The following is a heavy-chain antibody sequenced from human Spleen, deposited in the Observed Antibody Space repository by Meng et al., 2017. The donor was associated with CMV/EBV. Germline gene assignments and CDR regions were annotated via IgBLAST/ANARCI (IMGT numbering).Heavy chain of an antibody. CDR1: GGTFSSYA. CDR3: AREGPSGYSEGQYYFDY. V-gene: IGHV1-69*12. J-gene: IGHJ4*02. Sequence: QVQLVQSGAEVKKPGSSVNVSCKASGGTFSSYAISWVRQAPGQGLEWMGGIIPIFGTANYAQKFQGRVTITADESTSTAYMELSSLRSEDTAVYYCAREGPSGYSEGQYYFDYWGQGTLVTVSS. CDR2: IIPIFGTA. D-gene: IGHD3-3*01.